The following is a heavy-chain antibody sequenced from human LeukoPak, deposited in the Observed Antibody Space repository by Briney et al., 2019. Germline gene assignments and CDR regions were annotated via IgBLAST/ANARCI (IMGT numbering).Heavy chain of an antibody. Sequence: GGSLRLSCAASGFTFSDYYMSWIRQAPGKGLEWVSYISSSGSTIYYADSVKSRFTISRDNAKNSLYLQMNSLRAEDTAVYYCARAVAYYYDSSGYYPDTNYFGYWGQGTLVTVSS. V-gene: IGHV3-11*01. CDR2: ISSSGSTI. CDR1: GFTFSDYY. CDR3: ARAVAYYYDSSGYYPDTNYFGY. D-gene: IGHD3-22*01. J-gene: IGHJ4*02.